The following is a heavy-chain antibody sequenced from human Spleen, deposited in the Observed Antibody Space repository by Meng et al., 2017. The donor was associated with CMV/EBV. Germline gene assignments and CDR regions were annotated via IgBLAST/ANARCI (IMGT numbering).Heavy chain of an antibody. CDR3: AKVLLAARPSYYFDY. CDR2: IRYDGSNK. D-gene: IGHD6-6*01. J-gene: IGHJ4*02. V-gene: IGHV3-30*02. CDR1: GFTFSSYG. Sequence: GGSLRFSCAASGFTFSSYGMHWVRQAPGKGLEWVAFIRYDGSNKYYADSVKGRFAISRDNSKNTLYLQMNSLRAEDTAVYYCAKVLLAARPSYYFDYWGQGTLVTVSS.